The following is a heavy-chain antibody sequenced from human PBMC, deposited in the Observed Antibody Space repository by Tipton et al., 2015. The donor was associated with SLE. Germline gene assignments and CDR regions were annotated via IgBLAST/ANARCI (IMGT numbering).Heavy chain of an antibody. Sequence: SLRLSCAASGFTFSSPVMSWVRQAPGKGLEWVSTISGGGGSTYYADSVRGRFTISRDNSKNTLSLQLNTLRADDTAIYYCAKDRYCGGGTCFASYFDLWGQGTPVTVSS. CDR3: AKDRYCGGGTCFASYFDL. J-gene: IGHJ4*02. D-gene: IGHD2-21*01. CDR1: GFTFSSPV. CDR2: ISGGGGST. V-gene: IGHV3-23*01.